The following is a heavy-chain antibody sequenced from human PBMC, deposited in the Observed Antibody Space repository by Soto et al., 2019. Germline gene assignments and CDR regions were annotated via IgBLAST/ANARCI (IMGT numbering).Heavy chain of an antibody. CDR1: GFTFSSYA. J-gene: IGHJ3*02. CDR3: ASRVVVPDYIRDDDGFDI. CDR2: ISYDGSNK. Sequence: GGSLRLSCAAAGFTFSSYAMNWVRQAPGKGLEWVSVISYDGSNKYYADSVKGRFTISRDNSKNTLYLQMNSLRAEDTAVYYCASRVVVPDYIRDDDGFDIWGQGTMVTVSS. V-gene: IGHV3-30-3*01. D-gene: IGHD2-2*01.